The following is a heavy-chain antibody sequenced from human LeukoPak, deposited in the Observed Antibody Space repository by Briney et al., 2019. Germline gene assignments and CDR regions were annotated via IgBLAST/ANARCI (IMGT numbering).Heavy chain of an antibody. J-gene: IGHJ4*02. CDR3: GVDPYDSSGYYYGDFDY. Sequence: PGGSLRLSCAASGFTFSDYYMSWIRQAPGKGLEWVSYISSSGSTIYYADSVKGRFTISRDNAKNSLYLQMNSLRAEDTAVYYCGVDPYDSSGYYYGDFDYWGQGTLVTVSS. CDR1: GFTFSDYY. V-gene: IGHV3-11*04. CDR2: ISSSGSTI. D-gene: IGHD3-22*01.